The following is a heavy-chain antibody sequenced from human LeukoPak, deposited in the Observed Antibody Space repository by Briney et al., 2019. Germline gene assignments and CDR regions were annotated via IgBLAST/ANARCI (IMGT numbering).Heavy chain of an antibody. CDR3: AKGRRGFDS. CDR1: DDSITMYY. Sequence: SETLSLTCTVSDDSITMYYWTWIRQPPGKGLEWIGYVDHTGSTKFNPSLNGRVSISRDTSNNFFSLRLRSVTAADTALYYCAKGRRGFDSWGQGTLVTVSS. CDR2: VDHTGST. V-gene: IGHV4-59*01. J-gene: IGHJ5*01.